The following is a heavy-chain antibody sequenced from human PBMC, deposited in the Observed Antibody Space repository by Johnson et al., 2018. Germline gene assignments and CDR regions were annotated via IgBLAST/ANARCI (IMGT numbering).Heavy chain of an antibody. J-gene: IGHJ3*02. CDR2: LWFDGSAK. V-gene: IGHV3-33*01. D-gene: IGHD1-14*01. CDR3: ASLAATDNTLDI. CDR1: GFIFSDYG. Sequence: QLLETGGGVVQPGRSLRLSCAASGFIFSDYGMHWVRQAPGKGLEWVAVLWFDGSAKKYVDSMTGRFTISRDNSKNTLNLQMNSLRVEDTAVYYCASLAATDNTLDIWGHGTVVIVSS.